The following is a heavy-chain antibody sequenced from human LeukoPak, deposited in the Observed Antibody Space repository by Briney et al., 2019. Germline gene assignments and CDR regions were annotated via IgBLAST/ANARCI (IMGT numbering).Heavy chain of an antibody. CDR3: AINGGGDSGYGNFDY. D-gene: IGHD5-12*01. CDR2: INWNSDSI. J-gene: IGHJ4*02. CDR1: GFTFDDYA. V-gene: IGHV3-9*01. Sequence: GGSLRLSCAVSGFTFDDYAMHGVRQVPGKGLEGVSGINWNSDSIGYADSVKGRFTTSRDNAKKSLYLQMNSLRAEDTAFYYCAINGGGDSGYGNFDYWGQGTLVTVSS.